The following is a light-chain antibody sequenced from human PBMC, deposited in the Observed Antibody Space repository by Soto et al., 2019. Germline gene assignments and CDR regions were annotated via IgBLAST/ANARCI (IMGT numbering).Light chain of an antibody. V-gene: IGKV1-17*01. J-gene: IGKJ4*01. CDR3: QQYNSYPLT. CDR2: AAS. Sequence: DIQMTQSPSSLSASVGDRVTITCRASQGIGKDLGWYQQKPGKAPKRLIYAASSLQSGVPSRFSGSESGTEFTLTISSLQPEDFATYYCQQYNSYPLTFGGGTKVEVK. CDR1: QGIGKD.